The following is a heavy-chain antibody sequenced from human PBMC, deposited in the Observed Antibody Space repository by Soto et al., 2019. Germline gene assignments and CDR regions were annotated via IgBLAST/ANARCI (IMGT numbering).Heavy chain of an antibody. CDR1: GFTFSSYA. CDR3: ARDADASGWYHYGMDV. CDR2: ISSDGSVK. D-gene: IGHD6-19*01. J-gene: IGHJ6*02. Sequence: VQLVESGGGVVQPGRSLRLSCAASGFTFSSYAIHWVRQAPGKGLEWVAVISSDGSVKYYADSVKGRFTMSRDNSKNTLYLQMNTLRSEDTAVYYCARDADASGWYHYGMDVWGQGTMVTVSS. V-gene: IGHV3-30*03.